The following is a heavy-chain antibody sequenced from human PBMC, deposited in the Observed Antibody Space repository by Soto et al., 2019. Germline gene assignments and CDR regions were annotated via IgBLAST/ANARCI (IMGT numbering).Heavy chain of an antibody. D-gene: IGHD3-3*01. J-gene: IGHJ6*03. Sequence: SETLSLTCTVSGGSISSYYWSWIRQPPGKGLERIGYIYYSGSTNYNPSLKSRVTISVDTSKNQFSLKLSSVTAADTAVYYCARHGPHYDFWRGPYYYYYMDVWGKGTTVTVSS. CDR2: IYYSGST. V-gene: IGHV4-59*08. CDR3: ARHGPHYDFWRGPYYYYYMDV. CDR1: GGSISSYY.